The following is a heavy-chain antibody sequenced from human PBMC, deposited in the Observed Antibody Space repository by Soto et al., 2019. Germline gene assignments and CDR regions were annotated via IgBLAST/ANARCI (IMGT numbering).Heavy chain of an antibody. D-gene: IGHD2-2*02. V-gene: IGHV1-69*06. Sequence: ASVKVSCKVSGSRFSNYVISWVRQAPGHGLEWLGRIIPIFNSTKYAQSFQGRVTITADKSTSTASLELSSLRSDDTTVYYCAREGRGKKAGYNGLVSLGYWGQGTLVTVSS. CDR3: AREGRGKKAGYNGLVSLGY. CDR2: IIPIFNST. CDR1: GSRFSNYV. J-gene: IGHJ4*02.